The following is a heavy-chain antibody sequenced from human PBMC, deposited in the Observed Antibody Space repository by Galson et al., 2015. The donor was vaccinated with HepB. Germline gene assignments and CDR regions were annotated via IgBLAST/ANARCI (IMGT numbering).Heavy chain of an antibody. CDR1: GFTVSSNY. CDR3: ARGFGYGDYTGDY. CDR2: IYSGGST. D-gene: IGHD4-17*01. J-gene: IGHJ4*02. V-gene: IGHV3-66*01. Sequence: SLRLSCAASGFTVSSNYMSWVRQAPGKGLEWVSVIYSGGSTYYADSVKGRFTISRDNSKSTLCLQMNSLRAEDTAVYYCARGFGYGDYTGDYWGQGTLVTVSS.